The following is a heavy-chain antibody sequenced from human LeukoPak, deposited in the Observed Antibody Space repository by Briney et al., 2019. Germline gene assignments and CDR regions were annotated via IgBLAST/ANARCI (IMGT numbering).Heavy chain of an antibody. CDR1: GYSFTSYG. CDR3: AKTTHGVGPTGLNP. D-gene: IGHD1-26*01. J-gene: IGHJ5*02. Sequence: ASVKVSCKPSGYSFTSYGITWVRQAPGQGLEWMGWISAYNGNTNYAQKFQGRVTLTTDSSTNTAFMDLRTLTSDDTAVYYCAKTTHGVGPTGLNPWGQGTLVIASS. CDR2: ISAYNGNT. V-gene: IGHV1-18*01.